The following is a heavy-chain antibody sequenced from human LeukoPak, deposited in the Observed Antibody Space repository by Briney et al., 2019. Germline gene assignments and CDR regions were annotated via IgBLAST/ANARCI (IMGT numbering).Heavy chain of an antibody. J-gene: IGHJ6*04. D-gene: IGHD3-10*02. CDR2: ISSSGSTI. CDR3: AVLGITMIGGV. V-gene: IGHV3-48*03. Sequence: GGSLRLSCAASGFTFSSYEMNWVRQAPGKGLEWVSYISSSGSTIYYADSVKGRFTISRDNAKNSLYLQMDSLRAEDTAVYYCAVLGITMIGGVWGKGTTVTISS. CDR1: GFTFSSYE.